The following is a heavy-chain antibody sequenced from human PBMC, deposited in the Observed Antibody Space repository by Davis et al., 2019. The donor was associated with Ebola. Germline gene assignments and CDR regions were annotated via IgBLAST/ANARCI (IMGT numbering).Heavy chain of an antibody. Sequence: SVKVSCKASGGTFSSYAISWVRQAPGQGLEWMGGIIPIFGTANYAQKFQGRVTITADESTSTAYMELSSLRSEDTAVYYCARGVLVSGSTSCSWFDPWGQGTLVTVSS. CDR2: IIPIFGTA. J-gene: IGHJ5*02. CDR3: ARGVLVSGSTSCSWFDP. CDR1: GGTFSSYA. D-gene: IGHD2-2*01. V-gene: IGHV1-69*13.